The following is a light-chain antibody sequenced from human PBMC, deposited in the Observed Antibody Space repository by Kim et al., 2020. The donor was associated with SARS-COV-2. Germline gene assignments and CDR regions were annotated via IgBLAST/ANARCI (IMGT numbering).Light chain of an antibody. J-gene: IGKJ2*01. Sequence: PGERATLSCRASQSVGSNLAWYQQKPGQAPRLLIFGASSRTTGIPDRFTGSGSGTDFTLTISRLEPEDFAVYSCQQYGSSPRTFGQGTKLEI. CDR1: QSVGSN. CDR3: QQYGSSPRT. CDR2: GAS. V-gene: IGKV3-20*01.